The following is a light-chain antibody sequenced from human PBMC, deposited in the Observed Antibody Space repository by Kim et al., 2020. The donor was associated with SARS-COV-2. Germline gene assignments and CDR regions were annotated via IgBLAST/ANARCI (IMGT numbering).Light chain of an antibody. CDR2: SNV. Sequence: RVTNAGTGSDSKIGAGYDVHWYRQLPGSAPELLISSNVNGPSGVPDRFSGSQSGPSASLAIIGLQPEDEADYYCQSFDTTLGGSVFGGGTQLTVL. CDR1: DSKIGAGYD. CDR3: QSFDTTLGGSV. V-gene: IGLV1-40*01. J-gene: IGLJ3*02.